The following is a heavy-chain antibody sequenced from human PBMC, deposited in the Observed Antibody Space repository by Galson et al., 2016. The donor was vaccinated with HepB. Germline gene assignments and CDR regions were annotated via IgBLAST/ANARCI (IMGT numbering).Heavy chain of an antibody. Sequence: SLRLSCAASGFTVSSNYMSWVRQAPGKGLEWVSVINSGGGTNYADSVKGRFTNSRDSSKNTLYLQMNRLRTEDTAVYYCARELWALGPWGQGTLVTVSS. V-gene: IGHV3-66*01. D-gene: IGHD3-16*01. CDR2: INSGGGT. CDR3: ARELWALGP. CDR1: GFTVSSNY. J-gene: IGHJ5*02.